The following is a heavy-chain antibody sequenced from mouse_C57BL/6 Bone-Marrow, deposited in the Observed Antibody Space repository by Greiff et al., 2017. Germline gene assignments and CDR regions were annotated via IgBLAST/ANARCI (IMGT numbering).Heavy chain of an antibody. CDR2: INPSSGYT. CDR1: GYTFTSYW. J-gene: IGHJ4*01. Sequence: QVHVKQSGAELAKPGASVKLSCKASGYTFTSYWMHWVKQRPGQGLEWIGYINPSSGYTKYNQKFKDKATLTADKSSSTAYMQLISLTYEDSAVYYCANYYGSSHYYAMDYWGQGTSVTVSS. V-gene: IGHV1-7*01. CDR3: ANYYGSSHYYAMDY. D-gene: IGHD1-1*01.